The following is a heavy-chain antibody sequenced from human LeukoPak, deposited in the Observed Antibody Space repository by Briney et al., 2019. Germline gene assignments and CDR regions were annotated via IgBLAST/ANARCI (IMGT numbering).Heavy chain of an antibody. CDR1: GFTFSSYW. J-gene: IGHJ6*03. V-gene: IGHV3-7*01. CDR3: ARDPVQMTTVTTVSYYYMDV. Sequence: GGSLRLSCAASGFTFSSYWMSWVRQAPGKGLEWVANIKQDGSEKYYVDSVKGRFTISRDNAKNSLYLQMNSLRAEDTAVYYCARDPVQMTTVTTVSYYYMDVWGKGTTDTVSS. CDR2: IKQDGSEK. D-gene: IGHD4-11*01.